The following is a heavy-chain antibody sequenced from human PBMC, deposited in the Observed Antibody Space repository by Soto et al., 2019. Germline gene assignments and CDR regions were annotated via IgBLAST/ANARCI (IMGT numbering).Heavy chain of an antibody. CDR3: ARGQDDYGDSDVWFDP. D-gene: IGHD4-17*01. CDR2: ISGGGDST. J-gene: IGHJ5*02. CDR1: GFSFSSYG. Sequence: EEQLLESGGGLVQQGGSLRLSCAASGFSFSSYGMSWVRQAPGKGLEWVSGISGGGDSTYYADSVKGRFTISRDKSKNTLYLQMNSLRAEDTAVYYCARGQDDYGDSDVWFDPCGQGTLVSVSS. V-gene: IGHV3-23*01.